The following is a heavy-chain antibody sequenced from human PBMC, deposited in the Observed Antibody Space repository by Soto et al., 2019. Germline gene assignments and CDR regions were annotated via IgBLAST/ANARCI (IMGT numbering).Heavy chain of an antibody. CDR2: ISPSGGST. V-gene: IGHV3-23*01. Sequence: EVQLLDSGGALVQPGGSLRLSCAASGLTFSIYGMSWVRQAPGKGLEWVSAISPSGGSTYYADSVKGRFTISRDNSKNTLELQMNSLRAEDTTVYYCAKVGYSSGWPYKTFDYWGQGTLVTVSS. J-gene: IGHJ4*02. CDR1: GLTFSIYG. D-gene: IGHD6-19*01. CDR3: AKVGYSSGWPYKTFDY.